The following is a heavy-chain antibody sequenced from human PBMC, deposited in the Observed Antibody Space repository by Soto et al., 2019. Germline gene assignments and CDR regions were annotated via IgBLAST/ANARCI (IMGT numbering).Heavy chain of an antibody. D-gene: IGHD3-9*01. CDR3: ARVVLTITRGAFDA. CDR2: ISHSGTS. V-gene: IGHV4-4*02. CDR1: GGSISSSHW. Sequence: QVQLQESGPGLVKPSGTLSLTCAVSGGSISSSHWWTWVRQSPGKGLEYIGEISHSGTSNSNPSLNSRVTLSVDKSKNHSSLTLPSVTAADTAVYYCARVVLTITRGAFDAWGQGTLVIVSS. J-gene: IGHJ3*01.